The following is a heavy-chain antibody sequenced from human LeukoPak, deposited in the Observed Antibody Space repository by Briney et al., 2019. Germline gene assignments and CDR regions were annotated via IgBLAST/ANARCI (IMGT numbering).Heavy chain of an antibody. V-gene: IGHV3-74*01. CDR1: GFTFSDYW. Sequence: GGSLRLSCEASGFTFSDYWMHWVRQAPGKGLVWVSRINSDGRSTTYADSVKGRFTISGDSARNTLYLQMNSLRAEDTAVYYCARDPGYCSGGSCPLYNWFGHWGQGTLVTVSS. CDR3: ARDPGYCSGGSCPLYNWFGH. J-gene: IGHJ5*02. CDR2: INSDGRST. D-gene: IGHD2-15*01.